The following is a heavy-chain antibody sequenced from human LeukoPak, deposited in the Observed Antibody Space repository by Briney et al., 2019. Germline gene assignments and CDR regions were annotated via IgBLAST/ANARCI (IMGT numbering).Heavy chain of an antibody. J-gene: IGHJ4*02. CDR2: IKQDGSEK. CDR1: GFTFSSYW. CDR3: ARGKATITRYYFDY. Sequence: GGSLRLSCAASGFTFSSYWMSWVRQAPGKGLEWVANIKQDGSEKYYVDSVKGRFTISRDNAKNSLYLQMNSLRAEDTAVYYCARGKATITRYYFDYWGQGTPVTVSS. V-gene: IGHV3-7*01. D-gene: IGHD5-12*01.